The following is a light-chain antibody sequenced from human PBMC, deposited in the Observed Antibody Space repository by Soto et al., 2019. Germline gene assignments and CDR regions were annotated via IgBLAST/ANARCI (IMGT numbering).Light chain of an antibody. J-gene: IGLJ1*01. CDR3: SSYASNSILYV. V-gene: IGLV2-14*01. Sequence: QSALTQPASVSGSPGQSITISCTGTSSDVGAYDYVSWYQHPPGKAPKLIIYEVTNRPSGVSNRFSGSKSGNTASLTISGIQAEDEADYYCSSYASNSILYVFGNGTKVTVL. CDR2: EVT. CDR1: SSDVGAYDY.